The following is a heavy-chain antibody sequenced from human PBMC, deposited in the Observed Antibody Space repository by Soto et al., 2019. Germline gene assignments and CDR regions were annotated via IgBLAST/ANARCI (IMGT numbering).Heavy chain of an antibody. CDR2: IKNKYEGGTI. D-gene: IGHD2-15*01. CDR3: TMEMKGNIEVVAGAYWRSFDP. J-gene: IGHJ5*02. V-gene: IGHV3-15*01. Sequence: PGGSLRLSCVASGFTFSDVYMNWVHQAPGKGLEWVGRIKNKYEGGTIDYAAPVKGRFTISRDDSREMLYLQMNSLTTEDTAVYYCTMEMKGNIEVVAGAYWRSFDPWGPGTLVTVSS. CDR1: GFTFSDVY.